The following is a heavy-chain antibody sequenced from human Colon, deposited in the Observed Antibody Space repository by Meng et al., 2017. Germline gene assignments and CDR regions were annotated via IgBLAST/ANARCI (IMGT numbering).Heavy chain of an antibody. CDR2: IHPSGGT. V-gene: IGHV4-4*02. J-gene: IGHJ4*02. D-gene: IGHD2-8*01. CDR1: GGSITTNNW. Sequence: GQLEASGPGLVMRSGAPSLPRAVSGGSITTNNWWSWVRQPPGKGLEWIGEIHPSGGTNYNPSLKSRVTMSIDNSKRQFSLNLSSVTAADTAVYYCARGGGCVNGVCGSLDYWGQGTLVTVSS. CDR3: ARGGGCVNGVCGSLDY.